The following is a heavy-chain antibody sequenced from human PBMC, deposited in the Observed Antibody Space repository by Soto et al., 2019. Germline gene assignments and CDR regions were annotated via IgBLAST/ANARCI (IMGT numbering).Heavy chain of an antibody. Sequence: ASVKVSCKASGYTFTSYGISWVRQAPGQGLEWMGWISAYNGNTNYAQKLQGRVTMTTDTSTSTAYMELRSLRSDGTAVYYCARDVGVLWYGEFSGPYYFDYWGQGTLVTVSS. CDR1: GYTFTSYG. CDR3: ARDVGVLWYGEFSGPYYFDY. V-gene: IGHV1-18*01. CDR2: ISAYNGNT. D-gene: IGHD3-10*01. J-gene: IGHJ4*02.